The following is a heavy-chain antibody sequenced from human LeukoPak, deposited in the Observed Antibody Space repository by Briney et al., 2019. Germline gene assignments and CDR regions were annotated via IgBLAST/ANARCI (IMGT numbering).Heavy chain of an antibody. Sequence: GASVKVSCKASGYTFTSYYMHWVRQAPGQGLEWMGWINPNSGGTNYAQKFQGRVTMTRDTSISTAYMELSRLRSDDTAVYYCARLALYCSGGSCYPPRDNWFDPWGQGTLVTVSS. J-gene: IGHJ5*02. CDR3: ARLALYCSGGSCYPPRDNWFDP. V-gene: IGHV1-2*02. D-gene: IGHD2-15*01. CDR2: INPNSGGT. CDR1: GYTFTSYY.